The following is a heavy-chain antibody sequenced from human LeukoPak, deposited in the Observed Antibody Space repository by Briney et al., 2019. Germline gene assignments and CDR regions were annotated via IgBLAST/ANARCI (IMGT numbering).Heavy chain of an antibody. J-gene: IGHJ4*02. CDR2: IWYDGSNK. CDR1: GFTFSSYG. V-gene: IGHV3-33*01. D-gene: IGHD2-15*01. CDR3: ARDPRGYCSGGSCYSGYFDY. Sequence: GSLRLSCAASGFTFSSYGVHWVRQAPGKGLEWVAVIWYDGSNKYYADSVKGRFTISRDNSKNTLYLQMNSLRAEDTAVYYCARDPRGYCSGGSCYSGYFDYWGQGTLVTVSS.